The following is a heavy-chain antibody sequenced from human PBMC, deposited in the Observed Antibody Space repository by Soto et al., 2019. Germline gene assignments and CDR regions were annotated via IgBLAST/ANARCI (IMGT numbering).Heavy chain of an antibody. Sequence: GGSMRISCAASGLTFSSYEMNWVRQATGKGLEWVSYISSSGSTIYYADSVKGRFTISRDNAKNSLYLQMNSLRAEDTAVYYCAREPGSYDAFGIWGQGTMVTVSS. CDR2: ISSSGSTI. CDR3: AREPGSYDAFGI. V-gene: IGHV3-48*03. J-gene: IGHJ3*02. D-gene: IGHD1-26*01. CDR1: GLTFSSYE.